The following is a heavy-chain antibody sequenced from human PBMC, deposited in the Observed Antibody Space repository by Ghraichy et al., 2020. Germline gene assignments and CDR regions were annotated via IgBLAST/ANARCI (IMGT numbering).Heavy chain of an antibody. CDR3: ARGGWDIVVVPADFSYYYYYGMDV. D-gene: IGHD2-2*01. V-gene: IGHV4-34*01. CDR2: INHSGST. CDR1: GGSFSGYY. J-gene: IGHJ6*02. Sequence: SETLSLTCAVYGGSFSGYYWSWIRQPPGKGLEWIGEINHSGSTNYNPSLKSRVTISVDTSKNQFSLKLSSVTAADTAVYYCARGGWDIVVVPADFSYYYYYGMDVWGQGTTVTVSS.